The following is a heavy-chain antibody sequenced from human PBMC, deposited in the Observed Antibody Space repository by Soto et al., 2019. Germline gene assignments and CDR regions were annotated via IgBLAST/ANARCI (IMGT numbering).Heavy chain of an antibody. Sequence: EVQLVESGGGLVQPGGSLRLSCAASGFTFNNYWMSWVRQAPGKGLEWVANIKQDGSEKYYVDSVKGRFTISRDNAKNSLYLQMNSLRAEDTAVYYCAKNNRYCSSNNCFVFDYWGQGTLVTVSS. CDR3: AKNNRYCSSNNCFVFDY. J-gene: IGHJ4*02. CDR1: GFTFNNYW. CDR2: IKQDGSEK. D-gene: IGHD2-2*01. V-gene: IGHV3-7*01.